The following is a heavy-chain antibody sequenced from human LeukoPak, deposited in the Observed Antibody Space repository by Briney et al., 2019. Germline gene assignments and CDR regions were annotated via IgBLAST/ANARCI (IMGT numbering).Heavy chain of an antibody. CDR1: GGSFSGYY. Sequence: SESLSLTCAVYGGSFSGYYWSWIRQPPGKGLEWIGEINHSGSTNYNPSLKSRVTISVDTSKNHFSLKLSSVTAADTAVYYCARADIVATITSALDAFDIWGQGTMVTVSS. J-gene: IGHJ3*02. CDR3: ARADIVATITSALDAFDI. CDR2: INHSGST. V-gene: IGHV4-34*01. D-gene: IGHD5-12*01.